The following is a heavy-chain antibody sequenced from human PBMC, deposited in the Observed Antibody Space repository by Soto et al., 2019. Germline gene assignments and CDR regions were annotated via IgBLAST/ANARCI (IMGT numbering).Heavy chain of an antibody. CDR3: AKDLVWFHP. J-gene: IGHJ5*02. Sequence: EVQLLESGGGLVQPGGSLRLSCAASGFTFNTYGMSWVRQAPGKGLEWASAINGRGDMTYYSDSVKGRFTISRDNSRNTLYLQMNSLTAEDTAIYYCAKDLVWFHPWGQGTLVTVSS. V-gene: IGHV3-23*01. CDR1: GFTFNTYG. CDR2: INGRGDMT.